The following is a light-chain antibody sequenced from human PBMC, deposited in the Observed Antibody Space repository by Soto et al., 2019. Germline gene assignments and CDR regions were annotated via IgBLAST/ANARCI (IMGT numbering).Light chain of an antibody. CDR1: QNINNY. V-gene: IGKV3-11*01. CDR2: DAS. CDR3: QQRYNWPPSGS. Sequence: EIVLTQSPATLSLSPGERATLSCRASQNINNYLAWYQQKPGQAPRLLIYDASNRATGIPVRFSGSGSGTDFTLTISSLGPEDFAVYYCQQRYNWPPSGSFGQGTKVDI. J-gene: IGKJ1*01.